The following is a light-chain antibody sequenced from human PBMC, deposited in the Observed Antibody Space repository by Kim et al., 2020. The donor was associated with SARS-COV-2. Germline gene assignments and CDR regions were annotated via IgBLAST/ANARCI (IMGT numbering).Light chain of an antibody. Sequence: QSVLTQPPSVSGAPGQRVTISCTGSSSNIGARFDVHWYQQLPGAAPKFLIYSNNNRSSGVPDRFSASKSGTSASLAITGLQAEDEADYYCQSFDSSLTSYVFGTGTKVTVL. CDR2: SNN. J-gene: IGLJ1*01. CDR1: SSNIGARFD. CDR3: QSFDSSLTSYV. V-gene: IGLV1-40*01.